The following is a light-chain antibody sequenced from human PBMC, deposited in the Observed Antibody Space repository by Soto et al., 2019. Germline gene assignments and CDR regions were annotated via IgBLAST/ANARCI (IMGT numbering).Light chain of an antibody. CDR3: TSYTTSRIWV. CDR2: EVS. V-gene: IGLV2-14*01. CDR1: SGDVGHYSY. Sequence: QSVLTQPASVSGSPGQSITISCTGSSGDVGHYSYVSWYQQHPGKAPKLMIYEVSNRPSGVSNRFSGSKSGNTASLIISGLQAEDEADYYCTSYTTSRIWVFGGGTKLTVL. J-gene: IGLJ3*02.